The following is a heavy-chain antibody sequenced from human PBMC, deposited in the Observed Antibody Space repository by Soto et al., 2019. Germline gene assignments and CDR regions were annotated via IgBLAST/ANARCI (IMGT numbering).Heavy chain of an antibody. D-gene: IGHD4-17*01. V-gene: IGHV4-31*03. J-gene: IGHJ5*01. CDR1: GDSINSGDYY. CDR3: ARRAGTTFNWFES. CDR2: IHYSGGI. Sequence: PSETLSLTCTVSGDSINSGDYYWSWIRQRPGKGLEWIGYIHYSGGIHYSPSLMSRLSMSIDTFKTQFSLKLTSVTAADTAVYYCARRAGTTFNWFESWGQGSLVTVSS.